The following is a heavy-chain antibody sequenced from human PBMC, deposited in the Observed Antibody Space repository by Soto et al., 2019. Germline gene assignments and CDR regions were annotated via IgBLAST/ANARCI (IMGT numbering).Heavy chain of an antibody. J-gene: IGHJ6*02. V-gene: IGHV1-69*13. CDR2: IIPIFGTA. CDR3: ARAKPGLVPAYYYYGMDV. CDR1: GGTFGSYA. D-gene: IGHD2-2*01. Sequence: GASVKVSCKASGGTFGSYAISWVRQAPGQGLEWMGGIIPIFGTANYAQKFQGRVTITADESTSTAYMELSSLRSEDTAVYYCARAKPGLVPAYYYYGMDVWGQGTTVTVSS.